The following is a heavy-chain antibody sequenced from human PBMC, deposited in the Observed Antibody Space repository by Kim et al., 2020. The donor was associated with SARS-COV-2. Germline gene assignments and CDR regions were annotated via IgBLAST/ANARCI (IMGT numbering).Heavy chain of an antibody. D-gene: IGHD4-17*01. CDR1: GFTFSGSA. CDR3: TRPTRYGDYGEDY. Sequence: GGSLRLSCAASGFTFSGSAMHWVRQASGKGLEWVGRIRSKANSYATAYAASVKGRFTISRDDSKNTAYLQMNSLKTEDTAVYYCTRPTRYGDYGEDYWGQGTLVTVSS. V-gene: IGHV3-73*01. CDR2: IRSKANSYAT. J-gene: IGHJ4*02.